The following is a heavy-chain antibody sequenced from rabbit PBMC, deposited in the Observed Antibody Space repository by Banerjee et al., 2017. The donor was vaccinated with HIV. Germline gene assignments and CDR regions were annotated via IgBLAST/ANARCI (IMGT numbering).Heavy chain of an antibody. CDR3: VRDLTYASSSGYWNFNL. CDR1: GFSFSGSYW. V-gene: IGHV1S40*01. D-gene: IGHD1-1*01. CDR2: IDPVFGST. Sequence: QSLEESGGDLVKPGASLTLTCTASGFSFSGSYWICWVRQAPGKGLEWIGYIDPVFGSTYYASWVNGRFTISSHNAQNTLYLQLNSLTAADTATYFCVRDLTYASSSGYWNFNLWGPGTLVTVS. J-gene: IGHJ4*01.